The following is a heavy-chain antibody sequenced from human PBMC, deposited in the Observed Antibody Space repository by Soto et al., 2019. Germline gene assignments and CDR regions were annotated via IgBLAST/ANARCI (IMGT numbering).Heavy chain of an antibody. CDR3: ARATYWYSSSWYYFDY. CDR1: GGSISSSNW. D-gene: IGHD6-13*01. V-gene: IGHV4-4*02. Sequence: SSETLSLTCAVSGGSISSSNWWSWVRQPPGKGLEWIGEIYHSGSTNYNPSLKSRVTISVDKSKNQFSLKLSSVTAADTAVYYCARATYWYSSSWYYFDYWGQGTLVTVSS. J-gene: IGHJ4*02. CDR2: IYHSGST.